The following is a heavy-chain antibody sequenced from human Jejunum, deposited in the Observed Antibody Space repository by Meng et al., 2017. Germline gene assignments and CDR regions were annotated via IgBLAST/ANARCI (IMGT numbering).Heavy chain of an antibody. CDR2: FTRGGTT. D-gene: IGHD1-26*01. V-gene: IGHV4-34*02. J-gene: IGHJ4*02. CDR3: ARHEVDFDN. Sequence: HVPLQQWGAGLLKPSETLSLTCAVYGGSISGYFWSWIRQAPGEGLEWVGEFTRGGTTNYNPSLKSRVTISADTSKNQFSLTLSSVSAADTAVYYCARHEVDFDNWGQGTLVTVSS. CDR1: GGSISGYF.